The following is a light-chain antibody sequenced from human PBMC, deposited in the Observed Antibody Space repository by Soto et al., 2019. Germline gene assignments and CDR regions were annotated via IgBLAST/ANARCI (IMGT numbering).Light chain of an antibody. V-gene: IGLV2-14*01. CDR2: EVS. J-gene: IGLJ1*01. Sequence: QSVLAQPSSVSGSPGQSITISCTGTSTDVGGYNYVSWYQHHPGKGPKRIIYEVSNRPSGVSDRFSGSKSGNKASLIISNLEAEDESDYYCGSYTSTDTPFVVGTGTKVTVL. CDR1: STDVGGYNY. CDR3: GSYTSTDTPFV.